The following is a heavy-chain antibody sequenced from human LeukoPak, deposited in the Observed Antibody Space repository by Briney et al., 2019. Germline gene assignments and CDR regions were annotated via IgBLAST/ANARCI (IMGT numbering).Heavy chain of an antibody. Sequence: PSETLSLTCTVSGASITSGGYYWSWIRQHPGKGLEWIGYIYYSGSTYYNPSLKSRVTISGDTSKNQFSLKLSSVTAADTAVYYCARRTYYYESSGYYYCYMDVWGKGTTVTVSS. V-gene: IGHV4-31*03. CDR2: IYYSGST. J-gene: IGHJ6*03. D-gene: IGHD3-22*01. CDR3: ARRTYYYESSGYYYCYMDV. CDR1: GASITSGGYY.